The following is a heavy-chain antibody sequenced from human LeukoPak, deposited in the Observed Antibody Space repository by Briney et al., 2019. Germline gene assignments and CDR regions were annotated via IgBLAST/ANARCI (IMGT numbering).Heavy chain of an antibody. CDR2: ISSSSSYI. D-gene: IGHD1-26*01. CDR1: GFTFSSYS. Sequence: GGSLRLSCAASGFTFSSYSMNWVRQAPGKGLEWVSSISSSSSYIYYADSVKGRFTISRDNAKNSLYLQMNSLRAEDTAVYYCARDPYSGSYGDYYYYYMDVWGKGTTVAISS. J-gene: IGHJ6*03. V-gene: IGHV3-21*01. CDR3: ARDPYSGSYGDYYYYYMDV.